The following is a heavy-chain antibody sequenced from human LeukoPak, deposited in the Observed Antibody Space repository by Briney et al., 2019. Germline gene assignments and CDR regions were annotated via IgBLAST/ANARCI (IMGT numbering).Heavy chain of an antibody. Sequence: SETLSLTCTVSGGSISSSSYYWGWIRQPPGKGLEWIGSIYYSGSTYYNPSLKSRVTISVDTSKNQFSLKLSSVTAADTAVYYCARGQTPHSSGWALGYYYYYYMDVWGKGTTVTVSS. CDR2: IYYSGST. CDR3: ARGQTPHSSGWALGYYYYYYMDV. V-gene: IGHV4-39*07. D-gene: IGHD6-19*01. CDR1: GGSISSSSYY. J-gene: IGHJ6*03.